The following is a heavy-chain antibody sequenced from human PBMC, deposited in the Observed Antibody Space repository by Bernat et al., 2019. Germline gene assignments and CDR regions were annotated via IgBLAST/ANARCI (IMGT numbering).Heavy chain of an antibody. V-gene: IGHV4-59*01. D-gene: IGHD5-12*01. J-gene: IGHJ6*02. Sequence: QVQLQESGPGLVKPSETLSLTCTVSGGSISSYYWSWIRQPPGKGLEWIGYIYYSGSTNYNPSPKSRGTKSVDTSKNQFSLKLSSVTAADTAVYYCARERLARDYYYGMDVWGQGTTVTVSS. CDR2: IYYSGST. CDR3: ARERLARDYYYGMDV. CDR1: GGSISSYY.